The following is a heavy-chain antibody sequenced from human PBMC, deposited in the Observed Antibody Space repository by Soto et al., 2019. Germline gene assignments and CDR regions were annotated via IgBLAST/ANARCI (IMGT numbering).Heavy chain of an antibody. D-gene: IGHD2-21*02. V-gene: IGHV3-13*05. CDR3: AREVVTAIRDKWLDP. Sequence: EVQLVESGGGLVQPGGSLRLSCEASGFTFRNYDMHWVRQGTGKGLEWVSGISAAVDPDYADSVEGRFTISRENSQNSFFLQMNSLRSDDTALYYCAREVVTAIRDKWLDPWGQGTLVSVSS. CDR1: GFTFRNYD. J-gene: IGHJ5*02. CDR2: ISAAVDP.